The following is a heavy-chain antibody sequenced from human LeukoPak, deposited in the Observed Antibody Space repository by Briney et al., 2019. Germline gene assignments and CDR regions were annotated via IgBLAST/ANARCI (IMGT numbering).Heavy chain of an antibody. CDR1: GYSFTSYW. J-gene: IGHJ3*02. CDR3: ASPVGATREGDASDI. Sequence: GESLKISCKGSGYSFTSYWIGWVRQMPGKGLEWMGIIYPGDSDTRYSPSFQGQVTISADKSISTAYLQWSSLKASDTAMYYCASPVGATREGDASDIWGQGTMVTVSS. V-gene: IGHV5-51*01. CDR2: IYPGDSDT. D-gene: IGHD1-26*01.